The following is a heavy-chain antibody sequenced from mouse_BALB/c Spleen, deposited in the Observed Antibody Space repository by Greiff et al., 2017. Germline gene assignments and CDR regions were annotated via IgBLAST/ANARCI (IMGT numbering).Heavy chain of an antibody. CDR1: GYTFTDYN. V-gene: IGHV1-18*01. CDR2: INPNNGGT. Sequence: VQLQQSGPELVKPGASVKIPCKASGYTFTDYNMDWVKQSHGKSLEWIGDINPNNGGTIYNQKFKGKATLTVDKSSSTAYMELRSLTSEDTAVYYCARENYDYDGAMDYWGQGTSVTVSS. CDR3: ARENYDYDGAMDY. J-gene: IGHJ4*01. D-gene: IGHD2-4*01.